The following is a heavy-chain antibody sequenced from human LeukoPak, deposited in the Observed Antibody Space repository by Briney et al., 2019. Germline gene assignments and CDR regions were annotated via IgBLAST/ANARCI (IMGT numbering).Heavy chain of an antibody. CDR2: INPNSGGT. Sequence: ASVKVSCKASGYSFTDYYIHWVRQAPGQGLEWMGRINPNSGGTNYAQKFQGRVTMTRDTSISTAYMELSRLRSDDTAVYYCASSSGWYHRDAFDIWGQGTMVTVSS. J-gene: IGHJ3*02. CDR3: ASSSGWYHRDAFDI. V-gene: IGHV1-2*06. CDR1: GYSFTDYY. D-gene: IGHD6-19*01.